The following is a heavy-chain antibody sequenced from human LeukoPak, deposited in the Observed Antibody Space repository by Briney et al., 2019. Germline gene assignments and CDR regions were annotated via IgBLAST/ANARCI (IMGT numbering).Heavy chain of an antibody. CDR2: ISAYNGNT. V-gene: IGHV1-18*01. J-gene: IGHJ4*02. D-gene: IGHD3-3*01. CDR1: GYTFTSYG. Sequence: ASVKVSCKASGYTFTSYGISWVRQAPGQGLEWMGWISAYNGNTNYAQKFQGRVTMTRNTSISTAYMELSSLRSEDTAVYYCARGVRFLEWQTYYFDYWGQGTLVTVSS. CDR3: ARGVRFLEWQTYYFDY.